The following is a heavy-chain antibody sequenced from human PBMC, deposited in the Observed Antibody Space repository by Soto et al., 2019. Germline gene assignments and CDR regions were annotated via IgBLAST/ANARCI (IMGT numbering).Heavy chain of an antibody. CDR3: ARALRGLIVVDYYYYGLDV. D-gene: IGHD2-21*01. CDR1: GFTFSNYA. CDR2: ISYDGSNK. V-gene: IGHV3-30-3*01. Sequence: GGSLRLSCAASGFTFSNYAIHWVRQAPGKGLEWVAVISYDGSNKYYADSVKGRFTISRDNSNNTLYVQMNSLRPDDTGVYYCARALRGLIVVDYYYYGLDVWGQGTTVTVSS. J-gene: IGHJ6*02.